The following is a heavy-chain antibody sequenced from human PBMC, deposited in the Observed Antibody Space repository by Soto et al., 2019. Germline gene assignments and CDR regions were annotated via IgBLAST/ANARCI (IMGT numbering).Heavy chain of an antibody. CDR2: IYYSGST. J-gene: IGHJ4*02. V-gene: IGHV4-59*01. CDR1: GGSISSYY. CDR3: ARIGSSLPSYFDY. Sequence: SETLSLTCTVSGGSISSYYWSWIRQPPGKGLEWIGYIYYSGSTNYNPSLKSRVTISVDTSKNQFSLKLSSVTAADTAVYYCARIGSSLPSYFDYWGQGTLVTVSS. D-gene: IGHD6-19*01.